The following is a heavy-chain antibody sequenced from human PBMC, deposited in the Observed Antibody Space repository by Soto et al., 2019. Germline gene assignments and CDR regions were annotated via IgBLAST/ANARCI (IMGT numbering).Heavy chain of an antibody. CDR1: GFTFSDYY. CDR3: ARAFMVRGVTTPFDY. Sequence: QVQLVESGGGLVKPGGSLRLSCAASGFTFSDYYMSWIRRAPGKGLEWGSYISSSGSTIYYADSVKGRCTISRDNAKNSLYLQMNILRAEDTAVYYCARAFMVRGVTTPFDYWGQGTLVTVSS. J-gene: IGHJ4*02. CDR2: ISSSGSTI. D-gene: IGHD3-10*01. V-gene: IGHV3-11*01.